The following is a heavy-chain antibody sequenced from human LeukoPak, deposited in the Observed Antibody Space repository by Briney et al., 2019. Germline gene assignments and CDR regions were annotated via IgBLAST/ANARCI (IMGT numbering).Heavy chain of an antibody. CDR3: ARTPPIYYDSSGYLDNWFDP. J-gene: IGHJ5*02. CDR2: ISSSGSTI. CDR1: GFTFSDYY. D-gene: IGHD3-22*01. V-gene: IGHV3-11*01. Sequence: GGSLRLPCAASGFTFSDYYMSWIRQAPGKGLEWVSYISSSGSTIYYADSVKGRFTISRDNAKNSLYLQMNSLRAEDTAVYYCARTPPIYYDSSGYLDNWFDPWGQGTLVTVSS.